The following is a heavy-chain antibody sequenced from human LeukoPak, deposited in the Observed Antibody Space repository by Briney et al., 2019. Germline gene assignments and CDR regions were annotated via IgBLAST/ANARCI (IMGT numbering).Heavy chain of an antibody. CDR2: IYHSGST. CDR1: GYSISSGYY. V-gene: IGHV4-38-2*02. CDR3: ASIAAAGTDTNGGYYYYMDV. Sequence: SETLSLTCTVSGYSISSGYYWGWIRQPPGKGLEWIGSIYHSGSTYYNPSLKSRVTISVDTSKNQFSLKLSSVTAADTAVYYCASIAAAGTDTNGGYYYYMDVWGKGTTVTISS. J-gene: IGHJ6*03. D-gene: IGHD6-13*01.